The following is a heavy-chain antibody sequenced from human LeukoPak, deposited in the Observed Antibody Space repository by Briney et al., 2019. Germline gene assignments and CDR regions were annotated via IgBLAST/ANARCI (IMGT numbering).Heavy chain of an antibody. D-gene: IGHD3-9*01. V-gene: IGHV4-34*01. CDR2: INHSGST. Sequence: SETLSLTCAVYGGSFSGYYWSWIRQPPGKGLEWIGEINHSGSTNYNPSLKSRVTISADTSKNQFSLKPSSVTAADTAVYYCARGVWLNYFDYWGQGTLVTVSS. CDR1: GGSFSGYY. J-gene: IGHJ4*02. CDR3: ARGVWLNYFDY.